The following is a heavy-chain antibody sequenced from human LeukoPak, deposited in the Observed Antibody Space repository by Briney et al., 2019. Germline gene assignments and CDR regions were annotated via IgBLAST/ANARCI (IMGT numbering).Heavy chain of an antibody. CDR2: IYYSGST. CDR1: GGSISSGGYY. V-gene: IGHV4-31*03. CDR3: ARVLGIAATRDYYYYMDV. J-gene: IGHJ6*03. Sequence: PSQTLSLTCTVSGGSISSGGYYWSWIRQHPGKGLEWIGYIYYSGSTYYNPSLTSRVTVSVDTSKNQFSLKLSSVTAADTAVYYCARVLGIAATRDYYYYMDVWGKGTTVTVSS. D-gene: IGHD6-13*01.